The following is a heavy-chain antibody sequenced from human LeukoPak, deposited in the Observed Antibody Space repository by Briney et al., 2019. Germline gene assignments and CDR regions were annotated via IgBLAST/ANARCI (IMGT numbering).Heavy chain of an antibody. V-gene: IGHV4-39*01. D-gene: IGHD1-26*01. CDR2: IYYSGST. J-gene: IGHJ3*02. CDR1: GGSISSYY. CDR3: ARHRSYRDAFDI. Sequence: SETLSLTCTVSGGSISSYYWSWIRQPPGKGLEWIGSIYYSGSTYYNPSLKSRVTISVDTSKNQFSLKLSSVTAADTAVYYCARHRSYRDAFDIWGQGTMVTVSS.